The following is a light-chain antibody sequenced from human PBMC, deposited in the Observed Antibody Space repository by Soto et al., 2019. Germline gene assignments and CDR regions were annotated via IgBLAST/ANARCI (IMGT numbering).Light chain of an antibody. CDR1: SSDVGGYNY. CDR2: EVS. Sequence: QSALTQPASVSGSPGQSITISCTGTSSDVGGYNYVSWYQHHPGKAPKLMIYEVSNRPSGISNRFSGSKSGNTASLTISGLQAEDGADYSCSSYTSSNTVVFGGGTKLTVL. V-gene: IGLV2-14*01. CDR3: SSYTSSNTVV. J-gene: IGLJ2*01.